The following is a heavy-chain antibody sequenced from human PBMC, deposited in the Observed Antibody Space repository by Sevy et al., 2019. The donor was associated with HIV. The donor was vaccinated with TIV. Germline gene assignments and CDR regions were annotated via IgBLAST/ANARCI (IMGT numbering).Heavy chain of an antibody. D-gene: IGHD3-10*01. CDR1: GFTFSSYA. CDR3: AKDRMVQGVTGKDDAFDI. CDR2: ISGSGGST. J-gene: IGHJ3*02. V-gene: IGHV3-23*01. Sequence: GGSLRLSCAASGFTFSSYAMSWDRQAPGKGLEWVSAISGSGGSTYYADSVKGRFTISRDNSKNTLYLQMNSLRAEDTAVYYCAKDRMVQGVTGKDDAFDIWGQGTMVTVSS.